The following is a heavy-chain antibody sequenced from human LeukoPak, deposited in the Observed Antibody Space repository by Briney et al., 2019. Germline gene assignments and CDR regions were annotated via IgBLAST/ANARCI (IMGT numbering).Heavy chain of an antibody. CDR2: IIPILGIA. Sequence: SVKVSCKASGGTFSSYAISWVRQAPGQGLEWMGRIIPILGIANYAQKFQGRVTITADKSTSTAYMELSSLRSEDTAVYYCARARYFDWLASPYYFDYWGQGTLVTISS. V-gene: IGHV1-69*04. D-gene: IGHD3-9*01. CDR1: GGTFSSYA. CDR3: ARARYFDWLASPYYFDY. J-gene: IGHJ4*02.